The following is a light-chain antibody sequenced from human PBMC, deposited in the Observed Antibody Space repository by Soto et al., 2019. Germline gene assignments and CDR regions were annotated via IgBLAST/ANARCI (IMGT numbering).Light chain of an antibody. CDR2: GAS. CDR1: QSVSSTY. CDR3: QQYGGSRWT. V-gene: IGKV3-20*01. Sequence: EIVLTQSPGTLSLSPGERATLSCRASQSVSSTYLAWYQQKPGQAPRRLIYGASNRATGIPDRFSGSGSGTDFTLTISRLEPEDFAVYYCQQYGGSRWTFGQGTRVDI. J-gene: IGKJ1*01.